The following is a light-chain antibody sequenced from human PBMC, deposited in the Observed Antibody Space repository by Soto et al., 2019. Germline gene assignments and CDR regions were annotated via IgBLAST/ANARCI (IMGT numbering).Light chain of an antibody. Sequence: EIVMTQSPATLSVSPGERATLSCRASQNVRSNLAWYQQKPGQAPRLLIYGASTRATGIPARFSGRGYGTEFILPISSLQSEDFAVYYCQQYDDWPETFGQGTKVEIK. V-gene: IGKV3-15*01. CDR2: GAS. J-gene: IGKJ1*01. CDR1: QNVRSN. CDR3: QQYDDWPET.